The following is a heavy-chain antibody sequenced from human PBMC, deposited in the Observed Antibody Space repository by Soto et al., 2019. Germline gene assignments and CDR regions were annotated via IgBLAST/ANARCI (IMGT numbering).Heavy chain of an antibody. Sequence: SVKVSCKASGFTFTSSAVQLVRQARGQRLEWIGWIVVGSGNTNYAQKFQERVTITRDMSTSTAYMELSSLRSEDTAVYYCAAVPSVVRGVINGMDVWGQGTTVTVSS. CDR2: IVVGSGNT. J-gene: IGHJ6*02. CDR3: AAVPSVVRGVINGMDV. D-gene: IGHD3-10*01. V-gene: IGHV1-58*01. CDR1: GFTFTSSA.